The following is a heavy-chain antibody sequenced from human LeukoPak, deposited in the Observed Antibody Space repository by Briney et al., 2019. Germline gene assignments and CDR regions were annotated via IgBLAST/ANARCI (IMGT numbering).Heavy chain of an antibody. J-gene: IGHJ4*02. CDR2: ISGRGGST. CDR3: AKDGYSYGTTDY. CDR1: GFTFSSYA. Sequence: SGGSLRLSCAASGFTFSSYAMSWVRQAPGRGLEWVSTISGRGGSTYYADSVKGRFTISRDNSKNTLYLQMNSMRAEDTAVYYCAKDGYSYGTTDYWGQGTLVTVSS. V-gene: IGHV3-23*01. D-gene: IGHD5-18*01.